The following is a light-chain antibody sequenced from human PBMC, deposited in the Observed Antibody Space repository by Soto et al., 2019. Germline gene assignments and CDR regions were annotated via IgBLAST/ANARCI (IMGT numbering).Light chain of an antibody. CDR3: QQYNNCLGT. CDR1: QSVSSN. V-gene: IGKV3-15*01. CDR2: GAS. Sequence: EIVMTQSPATLSVSPGDRATLSCRASQSVSSNLAWYQQKPGQAPRLLIYGASTRATGIPARFSGSGSGTEFTLTISSLQSEDFAVDYCQQYNNCLGTFGQGTKLEIK. J-gene: IGKJ2*01.